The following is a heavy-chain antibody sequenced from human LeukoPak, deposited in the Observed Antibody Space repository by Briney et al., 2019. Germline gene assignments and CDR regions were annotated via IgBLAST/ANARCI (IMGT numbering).Heavy chain of an antibody. Sequence: GGSLRLSCAASGFTFSSYAMSWVRQAPGKGLEWVSSISSSSSSYIYYADSVKGRFTISRDNAKNSLYLQMNSLRAEDTAVYYCARDRCSSTSCYTPYYFDYWGQGTLVTVSS. CDR1: GFTFSSYA. D-gene: IGHD2-2*02. CDR3: ARDRCSSTSCYTPYYFDY. J-gene: IGHJ4*02. V-gene: IGHV3-21*01. CDR2: ISSSSSSYI.